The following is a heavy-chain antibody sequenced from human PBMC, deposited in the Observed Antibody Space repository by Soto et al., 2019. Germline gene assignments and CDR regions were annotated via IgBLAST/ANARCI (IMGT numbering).Heavy chain of an antibody. V-gene: IGHV3-23*01. CDR3: AKGSAFECKGAICYPFDH. J-gene: IGHJ4*02. CDR2: VIGSGVNV. D-gene: IGHD3-10*01. Sequence: PGGSLRLSCTASGFTFSNYAINWVRLAPGKRLERVSSVIGSGVNVFYADSVKGRFTISRDNSKNTVYLEMNSLRADDTAEYFCAKGSAFECKGAICYPFDHWGRGTLVTVSS. CDR1: GFTFSNYA.